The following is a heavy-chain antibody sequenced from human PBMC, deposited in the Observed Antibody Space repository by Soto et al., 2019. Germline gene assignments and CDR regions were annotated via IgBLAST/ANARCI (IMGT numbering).Heavy chain of an antibody. Sequence: GESLKISCQGSGYSFTSYWISWVRQMPGKGLEWMGRIGPSDSYTNYSPSFQGHVTISADKSISTAYLQWSSLKASDTAMYYCARHKQFMVRGVIIYYYYGMDVWGQGTTVTVS. CDR2: IGPSDSYT. D-gene: IGHD3-10*01. CDR3: ARHKQFMVRGVIIYYYYGMDV. J-gene: IGHJ6*02. CDR1: GYSFTSYW. V-gene: IGHV5-10-1*01.